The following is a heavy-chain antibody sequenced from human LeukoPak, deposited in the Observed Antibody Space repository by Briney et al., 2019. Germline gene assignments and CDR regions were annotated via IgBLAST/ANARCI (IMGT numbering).Heavy chain of an antibody. J-gene: IGHJ4*02. CDR2: IIPIVGTA. V-gene: IGHV1-69*06. CDR1: GGTFSSYA. CDR3: ARSVGASEENFDY. D-gene: IGHD1-26*01. Sequence: ASVKVSCKAAGGTFSSYAISWVRQAPGQGLEWMGGIIPIVGTANYAQKFQGRVTITADKSTRTAYMELSSLRSEDTAVYYCARSVGASEENFDYWGQGTLVTVSS.